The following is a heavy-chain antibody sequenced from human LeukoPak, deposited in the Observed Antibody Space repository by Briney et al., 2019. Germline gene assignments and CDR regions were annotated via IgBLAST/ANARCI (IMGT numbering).Heavy chain of an antibody. V-gene: IGHV3-21*01. CDR3: ARDGSSTSSLHHYYYMDV. Sequence: GGSLRLSCAASGFTFSSYSMNWVRQAPGKGLEWVSSISSSSSYIYYADSVKGRFTISRDNAKNSLYLQMNSLRAEDTAVYYCARDGSSTSSLHHYYYMDVWGKGTTVTVSS. D-gene: IGHD2-2*01. J-gene: IGHJ6*03. CDR2: ISSSSSYI. CDR1: GFTFSSYS.